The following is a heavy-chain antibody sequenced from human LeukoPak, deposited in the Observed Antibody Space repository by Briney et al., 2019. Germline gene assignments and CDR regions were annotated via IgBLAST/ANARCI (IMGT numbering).Heavy chain of an antibody. D-gene: IGHD6-13*01. V-gene: IGHV3-7*01. CDR2: IKQDGSET. J-gene: IGHJ4*02. CDR1: GFTFSNYW. Sequence: GGSLRLSCAASGFTFSNYWINWVRQAPGKGLEWVANIKQDGSETYCVDSVKGRFTISRDNAKNSLYLQMNSLRAEDTAVYYCARVRYGSSWFDYWGQGTLVTVSS. CDR3: ARVRYGSSWFDY.